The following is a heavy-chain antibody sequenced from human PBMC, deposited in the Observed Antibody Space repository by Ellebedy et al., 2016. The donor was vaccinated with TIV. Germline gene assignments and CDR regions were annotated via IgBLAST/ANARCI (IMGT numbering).Heavy chain of an antibody. CDR3: ARDGRDCSSTSCYSLYYMDV. V-gene: IGHV4-34*09. CDR1: GGSFSGYY. Sequence: SETLSLTXAVYGGSFSGYYWSWIRQPPGKGLEWIGYIYYSGSTYYNPSLKSRVTISVDTSKNQFSLKLSSVTAADTAVYYCARDGRDCSSTSCYSLYYMDVWGKGTTVTVSS. CDR2: IYYSGST. J-gene: IGHJ6*03. D-gene: IGHD2-2*02.